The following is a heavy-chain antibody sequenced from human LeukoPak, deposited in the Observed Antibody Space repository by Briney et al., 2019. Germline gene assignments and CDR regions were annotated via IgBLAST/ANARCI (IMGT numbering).Heavy chain of an antibody. J-gene: IGHJ4*02. CDR3: ARGRKVIRHFDY. CDR2: INHSGST. V-gene: IGHV4-39*07. Sequence: PSETLSLTCTVSGDSISSSSYSWGWIRQPPGKGLEWIGEINHSGSTNYNPSLKSRVTISVDTSKNQFSLKLSSVTAADTAVYYCARGRKVIRHFDYWGQGTLVTVSS. CDR1: GDSISSSSYS. D-gene: IGHD2-21*01.